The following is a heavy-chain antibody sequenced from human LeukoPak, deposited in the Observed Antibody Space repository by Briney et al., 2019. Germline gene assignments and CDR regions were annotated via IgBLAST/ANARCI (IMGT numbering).Heavy chain of an antibody. CDR1: GGTFSSYA. CDR2: INPSGGST. J-gene: IGHJ4*02. D-gene: IGHD3-22*01. CDR3: ARGDRSHPEY. Sequence: ASVKVSCKASGGTFSSYAISWVRQAPGQGLEWMGIINPSGGSTSYAQKFQGRVTMTRDTSTSTVYMELSSLRSEDTAVYYCARGDRSHPEYWGQGTLVTVSA. V-gene: IGHV1-46*01.